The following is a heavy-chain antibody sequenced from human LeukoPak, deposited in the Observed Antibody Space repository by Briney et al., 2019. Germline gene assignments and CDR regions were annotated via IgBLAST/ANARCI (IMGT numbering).Heavy chain of an antibody. CDR1: GYSISYGYY. V-gene: IGHV4-38-2*02. J-gene: IGHJ5*02. CDR2: IYHSEST. CDR3: ARDLRSGSYLNWFDP. D-gene: IGHD3-10*01. Sequence: SETLSLTCAVTGYSISYGYYWGWIRQPPGKGLEWIGSIYHSESTYYNPSLKSRVTISVDTSKNQFSLNLGSVTAADTAVYYCARDLRSGSYLNWFDPWGQGTLVTVSS.